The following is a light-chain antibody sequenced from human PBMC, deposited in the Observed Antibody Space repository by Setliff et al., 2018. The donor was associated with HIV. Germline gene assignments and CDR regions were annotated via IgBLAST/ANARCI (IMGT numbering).Light chain of an antibody. Sequence: ALTQPRSVSGSPGQSVTISCTGTSSDVGGYNYVSWYQQHPGKAPKLMIYDVSKRPSGVPDRFSGSKSGNTASLTISGLQAEDEADYYCCSYAGSYTYVFGTGTKVTVL. CDR3: CSYAGSYTYV. CDR2: DVS. CDR1: SSDVGGYNY. J-gene: IGLJ1*01. V-gene: IGLV2-11*01.